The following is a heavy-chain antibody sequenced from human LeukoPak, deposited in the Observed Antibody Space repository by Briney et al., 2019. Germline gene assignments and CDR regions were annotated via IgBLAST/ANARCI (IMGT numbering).Heavy chain of an antibody. CDR3: AREGYSSSWYYFDY. D-gene: IGHD6-13*01. J-gene: IGHJ4*02. CDR1: GGSISSYY. Sequence: SETLSLTCTVSGGSISSYYWSWIRQPPGKGLEWIGYIYYSGSTNYNPSLKSRVTISVDTSKNQFSLKLSSVTAADTAVYYCAREGYSSSWYYFDYWGQGTLVTVSS. CDR2: IYYSGST. V-gene: IGHV4-59*01.